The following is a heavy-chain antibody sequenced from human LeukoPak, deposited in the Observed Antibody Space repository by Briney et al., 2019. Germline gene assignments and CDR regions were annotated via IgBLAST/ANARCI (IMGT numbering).Heavy chain of an antibody. Sequence: GGSLRLSCAASGFTFSSYAMSWVRQAPGEGLEWVSLLSGSGGSTYYADSVKGWFTISRDNARNTLYLQMNTLTAEDTAVYYCVRAGYSSGADYWGQGTLVTASS. D-gene: IGHD5-18*01. CDR1: GFTFSSYA. J-gene: IGHJ4*02. CDR3: VRAGYSSGADY. V-gene: IGHV3-23*01. CDR2: LSGSGGST.